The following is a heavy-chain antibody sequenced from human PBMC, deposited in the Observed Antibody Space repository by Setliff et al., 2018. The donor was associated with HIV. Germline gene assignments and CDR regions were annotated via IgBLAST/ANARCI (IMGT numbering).Heavy chain of an antibody. Sequence: GGSLRLSCEASGFTVSSSYMAWVRQAPGKGLEWVSTIYSDGSTYHRDSVKGRFTLSRDNSKNTVYLQVGSLRPDDTAIYYCAKLPHSSAWYSPFYYFEYWGQGTLVTVSS. CDR2: IYSDGST. CDR3: AKLPHSSAWYSPFYYFEY. V-gene: IGHV3-53*05. CDR1: GFTVSSSY. J-gene: IGHJ4*02. D-gene: IGHD6-19*01.